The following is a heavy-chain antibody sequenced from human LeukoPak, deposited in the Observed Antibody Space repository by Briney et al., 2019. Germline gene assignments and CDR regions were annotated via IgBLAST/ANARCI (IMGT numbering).Heavy chain of an antibody. V-gene: IGHV4-34*01. D-gene: IGHD3-3*01. J-gene: IGHJ5*02. CDR1: GGSFSGYY. Sequence: PSETLSLTCAVYGGSFSGYYWSWIRQPPGKGLEWIGEINHSGSTNYNPSLKSRVTTSVETSKSQFCLKLSSVTAADTAVYYCARGQQYYDFWSGHNWFDPGGQGTLVTVSS. CDR3: ARGQQYYDFWSGHNWFDP. CDR2: INHSGST.